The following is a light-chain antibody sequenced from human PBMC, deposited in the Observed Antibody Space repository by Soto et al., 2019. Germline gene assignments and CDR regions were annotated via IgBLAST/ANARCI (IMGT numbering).Light chain of an antibody. Sequence: QMTQSQSSLSASVGDRVTITCRTSETISTYVNWYQKKPGKAPKLLIYKASSLESGVPSRFSGSGSGTEFTLTISSLQPDDFATYYCQQYNSYSWTFGQRAKVDIK. CDR1: ETISTY. CDR2: KAS. J-gene: IGKJ1*01. CDR3: QQYNSYSWT. V-gene: IGKV1-5*03.